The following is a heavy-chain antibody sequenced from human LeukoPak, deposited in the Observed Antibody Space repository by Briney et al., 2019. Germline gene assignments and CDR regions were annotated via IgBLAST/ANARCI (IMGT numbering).Heavy chain of an antibody. Sequence: KSSETLSLTCTVSGGSVTDYYWSWIRQSPGKGLEWIGYIYYTGTSYNPSLKSRVTISADTSKNQFSLKLRSVTAADTAVYYCARISSSNWYNERGAFDVWGQGTMVTVSS. J-gene: IGHJ3*01. CDR3: ARISSSNWYNERGAFDV. D-gene: IGHD6-13*01. CDR1: GGSVTDYY. V-gene: IGHV4-59*02. CDR2: IYYTGT.